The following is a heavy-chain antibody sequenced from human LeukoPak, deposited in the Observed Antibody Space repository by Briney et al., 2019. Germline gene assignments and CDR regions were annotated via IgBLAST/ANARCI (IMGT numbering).Heavy chain of an antibody. Sequence: PGESLKISCKGSGYSFTCYLIGWVRQMAGEGLEWMGIIYPGGSDTRYSPSFQGQVTISADKSISTAYLQWSSLKASDTAMYYCARLSPGGYYNWFDPWGQGTLVTVSS. CDR1: GYSFTCYL. CDR2: IYPGGSDT. J-gene: IGHJ5*02. CDR3: ARLSPGGYYNWFDP. D-gene: IGHD3-3*01. V-gene: IGHV5-51*01.